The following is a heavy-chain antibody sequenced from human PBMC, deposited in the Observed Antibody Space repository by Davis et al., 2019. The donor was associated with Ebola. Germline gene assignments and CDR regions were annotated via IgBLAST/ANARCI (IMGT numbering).Heavy chain of an antibody. D-gene: IGHD3-10*01. Sequence: SETLSLTCTVSGDSVSGYYWTWIRQSPVKGLEWIGYIHSTGSPNYNPSLKSRVTMSVDTSKNHFSLNLSSVTAADTAVYYCAGSRGVLLGGGLHFDYWGQGALVTVSS. CDR1: GDSVSGYY. V-gene: IGHV4-59*08. CDR3: AGSRGVLLGGGLHFDY. J-gene: IGHJ4*02. CDR2: IHSTGSP.